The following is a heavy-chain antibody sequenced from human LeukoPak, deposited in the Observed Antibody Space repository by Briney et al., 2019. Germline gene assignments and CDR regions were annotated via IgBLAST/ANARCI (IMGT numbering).Heavy chain of an antibody. CDR2: IIPILGIA. D-gene: IGHD3-22*01. CDR1: GGTFSSYA. CDR3: ARGDYDSSGYYYSPI. Sequence: GAAVTVSCKASGGTFSSYAISWVRQAPGQGLEWMGRIIPILGIANYAQKFQGRVTITADKSTSTAYMELSSLRSEDTAVYYCARGDYDSSGYYYSPIWGQGTMVTVSS. J-gene: IGHJ3*02. V-gene: IGHV1-69*04.